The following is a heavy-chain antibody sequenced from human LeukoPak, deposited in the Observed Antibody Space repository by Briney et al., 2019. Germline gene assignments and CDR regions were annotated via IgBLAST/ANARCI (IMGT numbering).Heavy chain of an antibody. D-gene: IGHD3-22*01. CDR3: GGLGWWWLLPPRVDY. V-gene: IGHV3-30-3*01. J-gene: IGHJ4*02. CDR2: ISYDGSNK. Sequence: PGGSLRLSCAASGFTFSSYAMHWVRQAPGKGLEWVAVISYDGSNKYYADSVKGRFTISRDNSKNTLYLQMNSLRAEDTAVYYWGGLGWWWLLPPRVDYGGQETLFTVSS. CDR1: GFTFSSYA.